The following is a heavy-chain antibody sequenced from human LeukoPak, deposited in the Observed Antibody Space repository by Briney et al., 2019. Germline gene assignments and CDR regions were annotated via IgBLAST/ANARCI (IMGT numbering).Heavy chain of an antibody. CDR2: FDPEDGET. D-gene: IGHD3-10*02. V-gene: IGHV1-24*01. CDR3: ATDITMLNKWRWWFDP. CDR1: GYTLTELS. J-gene: IGHJ5*02. Sequence: ASVKVSCKVSGYTLTELSMHWVRQAPGKGLEWMGGFDPEDGETIYAQKFQGRVTMTEDTSTDTAYMELSSLRSEDTAVYYCATDITMLNKWRWWFDPWGQGTLVTVSS.